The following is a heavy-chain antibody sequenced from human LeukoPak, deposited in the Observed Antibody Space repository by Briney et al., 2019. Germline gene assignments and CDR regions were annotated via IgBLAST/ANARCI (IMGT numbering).Heavy chain of an antibody. J-gene: IGHJ4*02. Sequence: PGGSLRLSCAASGFTFDDYAMHGVPQAPGKGLEWVSGISWNSGSIGYADSVKGRFTISRDNAKNSLYLQMNSLRAEDMALYYCAKDTAPYYYDSSGTFDYWGQGTLVTVSS. V-gene: IGHV3-9*03. CDR1: GFTFDDYA. CDR3: AKDTAPYYYDSSGTFDY. CDR2: ISWNSGSI. D-gene: IGHD3-22*01.